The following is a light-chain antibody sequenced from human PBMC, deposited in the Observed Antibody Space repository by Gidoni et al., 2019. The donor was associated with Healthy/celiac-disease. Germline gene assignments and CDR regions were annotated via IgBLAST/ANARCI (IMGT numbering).Light chain of an antibody. V-gene: IGKV3-11*01. CDR1: QSVSSY. CDR3: QQRSNWPYT. Sequence: EIVLTQSPATLSLSPGERATLSSRASQSVSSYFAWYQQKPGQAPRLLIYDASNRATGIPAMFSGSGSGTDFTLTISSLEPEDCAVYYCQQRSNWPYTFGQGTKLEIK. CDR2: DAS. J-gene: IGKJ2*01.